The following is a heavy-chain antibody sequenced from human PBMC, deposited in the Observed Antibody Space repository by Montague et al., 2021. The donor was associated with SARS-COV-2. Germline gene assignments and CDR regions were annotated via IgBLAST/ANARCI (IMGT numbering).Heavy chain of an antibody. CDR1: GDSISSRSW. V-gene: IGHV4-4*02. Sequence: SETLSLTCAVSGDSISSRSWWSWVRQSPGKVLEWIADVYHTGSTXYNSSLPSLVILSVDKSNNQFSLKLSSVTAADTDVYFCARGVAGEYSDDGKIRDFSWFDPWGQGILVTVSS. CDR2: VYHTGST. CDR3: ARGVAGEYSDDGKIRDFSWFDP. J-gene: IGHJ5*02. D-gene: IGHD4-17*01.